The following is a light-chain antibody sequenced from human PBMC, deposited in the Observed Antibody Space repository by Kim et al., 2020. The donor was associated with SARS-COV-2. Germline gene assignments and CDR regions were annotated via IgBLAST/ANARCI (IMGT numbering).Light chain of an antibody. J-gene: IGLJ3*02. CDR3: QAWDSSTGV. CDR2: EDS. Sequence: VSPGQTTSITCSGDKLGDKYVCWYQQKPGQSPVRVIYEDSRRPSGIPERFLGSNSGNTATLTISGTQAMDEADYYCQAWDSSTGVFGGGTQLTVL. V-gene: IGLV3-1*01. CDR1: KLGDKY.